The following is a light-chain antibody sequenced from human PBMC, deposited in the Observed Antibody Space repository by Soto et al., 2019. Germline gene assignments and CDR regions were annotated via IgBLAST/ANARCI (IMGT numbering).Light chain of an antibody. CDR3: SSYAGSNNVV. CDR1: SSDGGGYNY. CDR2: EVS. V-gene: IGLV2-8*01. J-gene: IGLJ2*01. Sequence: QSALTQPPSASGSPGQSVTISCTGTSSDGGGYNYVSWYQQHPGKAPKLMIYEVSQRPSGVPDRFSGSKSGNTASLTVSGLQAEDEADYYCSSYAGSNNVVFGGGTKLTVL.